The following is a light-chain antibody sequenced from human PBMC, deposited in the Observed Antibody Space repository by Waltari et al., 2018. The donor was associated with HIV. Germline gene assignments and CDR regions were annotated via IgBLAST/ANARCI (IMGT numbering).Light chain of an antibody. Sequence: QSVLTQPPSASGTPGQRVPISCSGSSPNIRSNYVYWYQQLPGTAPKLLIYRNNQRPSGVPDRFSGSKSGTSASLAISGLRSEDEADYYCAAWDDSLSGVVFGGGTKLTVL. CDR3: AAWDDSLSGVV. CDR2: RNN. CDR1: SPNIRSNY. J-gene: IGLJ2*01. V-gene: IGLV1-47*01.